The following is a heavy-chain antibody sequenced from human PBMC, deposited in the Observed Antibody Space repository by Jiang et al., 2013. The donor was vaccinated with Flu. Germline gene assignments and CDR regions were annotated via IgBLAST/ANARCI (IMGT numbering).Heavy chain of an antibody. Sequence: VQLVESGGGVVQPGGSLTLSCAASGFTFSSYGMHWVRQAPGKGLEWVAIIWYDGSQKXYADSVKGRFTISRDSSKNTLYLQMNSLRAEDTGVYLCARDSSTDWYIDLWGRGTLLTVSS. CDR1: GFTFSSYG. CDR2: IWYDGSQK. J-gene: IGHJ2*01. D-gene: IGHD2-2*01. V-gene: IGHV3-33*01. CDR3: ARDSSTDWYIDL.